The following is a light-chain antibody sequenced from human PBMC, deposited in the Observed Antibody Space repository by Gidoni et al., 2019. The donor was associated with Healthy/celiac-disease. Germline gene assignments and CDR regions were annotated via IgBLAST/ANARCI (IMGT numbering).Light chain of an antibody. V-gene: IGLV2-14*01. Sequence: QSALTQPASVSGSPGPSISISCTGTSSDVGGYNYVSWYQQHPGKAHKLMIYDVSNRPSGVSNRFSGSKSGNTASLTISGLQAEDEDDYYCSSYTSSITLWVFGGGTKLTVL. CDR2: DVS. J-gene: IGLJ3*02. CDR1: SSDVGGYNY. CDR3: SSYTSSITLWV.